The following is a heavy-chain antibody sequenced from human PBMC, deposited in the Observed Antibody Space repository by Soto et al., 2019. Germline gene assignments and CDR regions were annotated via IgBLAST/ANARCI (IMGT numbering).Heavy chain of an antibody. CDR2: ISAYNVNT. CDR3: ARVFGSGTQSAFFFDY. CDR1: GYTFTSSG. D-gene: IGHD3-10*01. J-gene: IGHJ4*02. Sequence: QVQLVQSGGEVKKPGASVKVSCKASGYTFTSSGISWVRQAPGQGLEWMGWISAYNVNTNDGQKFQGRVTMTTDTSTSTAYMELRSLRSDDTAVYYCARVFGSGTQSAFFFDYWGQGTLVTVSS. V-gene: IGHV1-18*04.